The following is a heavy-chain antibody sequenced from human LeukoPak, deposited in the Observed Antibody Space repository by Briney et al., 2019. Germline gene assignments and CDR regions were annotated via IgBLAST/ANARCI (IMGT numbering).Heavy chain of an antibody. CDR3: AKQGRNDFVDS. CDR2: ITTSDGNT. Sequence: PGGSLRLSCAASGFTFSSYTMSWVRQAPGKGLEWVSTITTSDGNTDYANSVKGRFTISRDNSKNTIYLQMNSLRADDTAVYYCAKQGRNDFVDSWGQGTLVTVSS. V-gene: IGHV3-23*01. CDR1: GFTFSSYT. D-gene: IGHD3-3*01. J-gene: IGHJ4*02.